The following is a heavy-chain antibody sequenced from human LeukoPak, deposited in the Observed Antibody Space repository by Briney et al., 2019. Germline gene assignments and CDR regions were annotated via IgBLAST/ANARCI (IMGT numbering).Heavy chain of an antibody. V-gene: IGHV3-23*01. CDR2: ISGSGGST. CDR1: GFTFSSYA. J-gene: IGHJ4*02. Sequence: QAGRSLRLSCAASGFTFSSYAMSWVRQAPGKGLEWVSAISGSGGSTYYADSVKGRFTISRDNSKNTLYLQMNSLRAEDTAVYYCAKGSGYYDSSGFGYWGQGTLVTVSS. CDR3: AKGSGYYDSSGFGY. D-gene: IGHD3-22*01.